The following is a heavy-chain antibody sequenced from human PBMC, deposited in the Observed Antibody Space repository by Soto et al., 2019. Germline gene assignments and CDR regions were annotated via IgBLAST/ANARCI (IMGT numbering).Heavy chain of an antibody. CDR2: IIPIFGTA. D-gene: IGHD2-15*01. V-gene: IGHV1-69*13. CDR1: GGTFSGYA. J-gene: IGHJ6*02. CDR3: ARSQGGSSSLDIYYYYYYGMDV. Sequence: SVKVSCKAPGGTFSGYAISWVRQAPGQGLEWMGGIIPIFGTAKYAQKFQGRVTITADESTSTGYMELSSLRSEDTAVYYCARSQGGSSSLDIYYYYYYGMDVWGQGTTVTVS.